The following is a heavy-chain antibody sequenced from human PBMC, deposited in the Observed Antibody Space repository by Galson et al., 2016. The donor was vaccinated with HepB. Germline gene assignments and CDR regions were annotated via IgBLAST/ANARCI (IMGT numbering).Heavy chain of an antibody. Sequence: SLRLSCAASGFTFSSYAMSWVRQAPGKGLEWVSTISGSGGSTYYADSVKGRFTISRDNSRNTLYLQMNNLRAEDTAVYYCAKLEGQLVENDFWGQGTLVTVSS. CDR2: ISGSGGST. CDR1: GFTFSSYA. D-gene: IGHD6-13*01. CDR3: AKLEGQLVENDF. V-gene: IGHV3-23*01. J-gene: IGHJ4*02.